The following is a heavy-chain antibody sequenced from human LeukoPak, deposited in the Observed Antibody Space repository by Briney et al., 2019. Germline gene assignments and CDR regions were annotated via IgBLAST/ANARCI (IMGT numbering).Heavy chain of an antibody. CDR1: GYSFTTYW. CDR3: ARHGGGFDY. D-gene: IGHD4-23*01. J-gene: IGHJ4*02. CDR2: IYPGDSDT. Sequence: GESLNISCKASGYSFTTYWIAWVRQIPEKGQEWMGIIYPGDSDTRYSPSFQAQVTIPADKSITTAYLQWSSLKASDTAMYYCARHGGGFDYWGQGTLVTVSS. V-gene: IGHV5-51*01.